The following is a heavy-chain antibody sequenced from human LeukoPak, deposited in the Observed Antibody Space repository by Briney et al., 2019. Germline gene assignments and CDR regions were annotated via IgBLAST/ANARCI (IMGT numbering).Heavy chain of an antibody. CDR1: GFTFSSYS. CDR2: ISSSSSYI. Sequence: GGSLRLSCAASGFTFSSYSMNWVRQAPGKGLEWVSSISSSSSYIYYADSVKGRFTVSRDNAKNSLYLQMNSLRGEDTAVYYCATYRRSGPHEKWGQGTLVTVSS. V-gene: IGHV3-21*01. D-gene: IGHD6-19*01. CDR3: ATYRRSGPHEK. J-gene: IGHJ4*02.